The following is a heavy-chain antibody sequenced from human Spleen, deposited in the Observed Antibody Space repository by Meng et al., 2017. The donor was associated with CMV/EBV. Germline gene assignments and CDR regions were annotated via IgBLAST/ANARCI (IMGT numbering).Heavy chain of an antibody. D-gene: IGHD6-6*01. J-gene: IGHJ4*02. V-gene: IGHV5-51*01. CDR1: GYSFTNYW. Sequence: KVSCKGSGYSFTNYWIGWVRQMPGKGLEWMAIIYPGDSDTRYNPSFQGQVTISADKSISTAYLQWSSLKASDTAMYYCARDPGSSDFDYWGQGTLVTVSS. CDR2: IYPGDSDT. CDR3: ARDPGSSDFDY.